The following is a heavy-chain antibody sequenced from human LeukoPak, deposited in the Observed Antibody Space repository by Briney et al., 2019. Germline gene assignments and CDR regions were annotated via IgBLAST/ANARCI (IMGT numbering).Heavy chain of an antibody. J-gene: IGHJ4*02. CDR2: ISAYSGNT. D-gene: IGHD3-22*01. CDR3: AISQGSYYDTSGYLGGDY. Sequence: ASVKVSCKASGYTFTNYGVFWVRQAPGQGLEWMGWISAYSGNTNYAQKLQGRVTMTTETSTSTAYMELESLRSDDTAVYYCAISQGSYYDTSGYLGGDYWGQGTLVTVSS. CDR1: GYTFTNYG. V-gene: IGHV1-18*01.